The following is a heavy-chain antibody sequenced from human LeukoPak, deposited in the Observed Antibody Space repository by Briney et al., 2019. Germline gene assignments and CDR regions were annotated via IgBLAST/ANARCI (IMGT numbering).Heavy chain of an antibody. CDR2: ITSGGVTT. CDR3: ARDGQRSASGSRYYDY. D-gene: IGHD3-10*01. J-gene: IGHJ4*02. Sequence: GGSLRLSCAASGFTFNGYNMHWVRQAPGKGLEYVSAITSGGVTTFYANSVKGRFTISRDNSKNTLYLQMGSLQAEDMAVYYCARDGQRSASGSRYYDYWGQGTLVTVSS. CDR1: GFTFNGYN. V-gene: IGHV3-64*01.